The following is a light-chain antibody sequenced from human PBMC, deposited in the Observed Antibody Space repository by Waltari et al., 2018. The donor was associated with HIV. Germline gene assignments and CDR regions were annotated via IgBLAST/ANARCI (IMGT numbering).Light chain of an antibody. V-gene: IGLV2-8*01. CDR2: EVT. CDR3: SSYGDNNWVL. J-gene: IGLJ2*01. CDR1: SSDIGAYDP. Sequence: QSALTPPSSASGSLGQSVTISCFGSSSDIGAYDPVPWFQQLPQNAPTLLLYEVTKRPSGVPDRFSGSRSGNTAFLTVSGLQPNDTAAYFCSSYGDNNWVLFGGGTNLTVL.